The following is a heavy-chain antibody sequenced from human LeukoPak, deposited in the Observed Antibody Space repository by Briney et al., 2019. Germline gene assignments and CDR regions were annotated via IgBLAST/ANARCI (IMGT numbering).Heavy chain of an antibody. CDR2: IYVSGST. Sequence: SETLSLTCTVSGSISSGSYYWSWIRQPAGKGLEWIGRIYVSGSTNYNPSLKSRVTISVDRSKNQFSLKLSSVTAADTAVYYCARVGEYGDNYWYFDLWGRGTLVTVSS. CDR1: GSISSGSYY. V-gene: IGHV4-61*02. J-gene: IGHJ2*01. CDR3: ARVGEYGDNYWYFDL. D-gene: IGHD4-17*01.